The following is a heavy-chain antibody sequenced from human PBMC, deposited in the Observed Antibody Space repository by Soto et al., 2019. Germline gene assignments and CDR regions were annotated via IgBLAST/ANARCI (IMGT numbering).Heavy chain of an antibody. Sequence: QIQLVQSGTEMKKPGASEKVSCKASGYTFTTYGITWVRQAPGQGLEWMGWINPYNGNTNYPQKFQGRVTMTTDTSTSTAYMELRSLRSDDTAVYYCARGVAAASDYWGQGTLITVSS. V-gene: IGHV1-18*01. D-gene: IGHD6-19*01. CDR3: ARGVAAASDY. J-gene: IGHJ4*02. CDR2: INPYNGNT. CDR1: GYTFTTYG.